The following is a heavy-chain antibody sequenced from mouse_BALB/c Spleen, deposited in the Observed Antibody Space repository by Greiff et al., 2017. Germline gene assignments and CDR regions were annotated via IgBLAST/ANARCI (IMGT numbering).Heavy chain of an antibody. V-gene: IGHV1-4*01. Sequence: LVESGTVLARPGASVKMSCKASGYTFTSYWMHWVKQRPGQGLEWIGYINPSTGYTEYNQKFKDKATLTADKSSSTAYMQLSSLTSEDSAVYYCARSDYDGEYAMDYWGQGTSVTVSS. J-gene: IGHJ4*01. CDR3: ARSDYDGEYAMDY. D-gene: IGHD2-4*01. CDR1: GYTFTSYW. CDR2: INPSTGYT.